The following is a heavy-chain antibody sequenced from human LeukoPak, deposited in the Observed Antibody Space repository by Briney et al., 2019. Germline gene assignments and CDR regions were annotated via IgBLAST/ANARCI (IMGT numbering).Heavy chain of an antibody. CDR3: ARGGIGDSSGYLAY. Sequence: PGGSLRLSCAASGFTFSSYAMHWVRQAPGKGLEWVAVISYDGSNKYYADSVKSRFTISRDNSKNTLYLQMNSLRAEDTAVYYCARGGIGDSSGYLAYWGQGTLVTVSS. CDR1: GFTFSSYA. J-gene: IGHJ4*02. CDR2: ISYDGSNK. D-gene: IGHD3-22*01. V-gene: IGHV3-30-3*01.